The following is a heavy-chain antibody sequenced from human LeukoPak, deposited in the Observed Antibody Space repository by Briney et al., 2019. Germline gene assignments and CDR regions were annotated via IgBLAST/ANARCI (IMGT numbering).Heavy chain of an antibody. CDR2: INHSGST. D-gene: IGHD2-2*01. J-gene: IGHJ4*02. V-gene: IGHV4-34*01. CDR1: GGSFSGYY. Sequence: PSETLSLTCAVYGGSFSGYYWSWIRQPPGKGLEWIGEINHSGSTNYNPSLKSRVTISVDTSKNQFSLKLSSVTAADTAVYCCARGLGYCSSTSCYFDYWGQGTLVTVSS. CDR3: ARGLGYCSSTSCYFDY.